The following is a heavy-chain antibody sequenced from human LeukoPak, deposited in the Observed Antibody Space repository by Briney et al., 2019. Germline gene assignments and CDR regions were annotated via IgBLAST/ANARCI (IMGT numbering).Heavy chain of an antibody. CDR1: GFTFSSYS. CDR2: ISSSSSYM. CDR3: ARGIAAAGHYYYMDV. D-gene: IGHD6-13*01. V-gene: IGHV3-21*01. Sequence: GGSLRLSCAASGFTFSSYSMNWVRQAPGKGLEWVSSISSSSSYMYYADSVKGRFTISRDNAKNSLYLQMNSLRAEDTAVYYCARGIAAAGHYYYMDVWGKGTTVTVSS. J-gene: IGHJ6*03.